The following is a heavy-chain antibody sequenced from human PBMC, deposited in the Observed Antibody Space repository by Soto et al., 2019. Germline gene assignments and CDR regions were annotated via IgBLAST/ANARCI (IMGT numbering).Heavy chain of an antibody. V-gene: IGHV3-74*01. CDR1: GFTFSSYW. J-gene: IGHJ4*02. CDR2: INSDGSST. Sequence: GGSLRLSCAASGFTFSSYWMHWVRQAPGKGLVWVSRINSDGSSTSYADSAKGRFTISRDNAKNTLYLQMNSLRAEDTAVYYCARVSPDYSNYAYDYWGQGTLVTVSS. CDR3: ARVSPDYSNYAYDY. D-gene: IGHD4-4*01.